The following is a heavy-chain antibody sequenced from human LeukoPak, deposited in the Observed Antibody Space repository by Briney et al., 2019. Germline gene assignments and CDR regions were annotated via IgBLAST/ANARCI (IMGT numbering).Heavy chain of an antibody. CDR2: INPNSGGT. Sequence: ASVKVSCKASGYIFSDYYMHWVRQAPGQGLEWMGWINPNSGGTNYAQKFQGWVTMTRDTSISTAYMELSRLRSDDTAVYYCARVCGDWFDPWGQGTLVTVSS. CDR3: ARVCGDWFDP. CDR1: GYIFSDYY. J-gene: IGHJ5*02. D-gene: IGHD2-2*01. V-gene: IGHV1-2*04.